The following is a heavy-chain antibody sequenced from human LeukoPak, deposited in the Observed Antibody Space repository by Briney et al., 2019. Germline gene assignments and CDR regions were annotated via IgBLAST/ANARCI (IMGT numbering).Heavy chain of an antibody. CDR3: ARVGWLVELRWFDP. J-gene: IGHJ5*02. CDR1: GYSISSGYY. D-gene: IGHD6-19*01. V-gene: IGHV4-38-2*02. CDR2: IYHSGST. Sequence: SETLSLTCTVSGYSISSGYYWGWIRQLPGKGLEWIGYIYHSGSTNYNPSLKSRVTISVDKSKNQFSLKLSSVTAADTAVYYCARVGWLVELRWFDPWGQGTLVTVSS.